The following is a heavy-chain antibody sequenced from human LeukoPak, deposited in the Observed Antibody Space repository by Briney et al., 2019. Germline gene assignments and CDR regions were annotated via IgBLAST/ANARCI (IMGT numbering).Heavy chain of an antibody. V-gene: IGHV4-30-4*01. J-gene: IGHJ3*02. CDR2: IYYSGST. CDR3: ATGVVVIIEGDAFDI. Sequence: SETLSLTRTVSGGSISSGDYYWSWIRQPPGKGLEWIGYIYYSGSTYYNPSLKSRVTISVDTSKNQFSLKLSSVTAADTAVYYCATGVVVIIEGDAFDIWGQGTMVTVSS. CDR1: GGSISSGDYY. D-gene: IGHD3-22*01.